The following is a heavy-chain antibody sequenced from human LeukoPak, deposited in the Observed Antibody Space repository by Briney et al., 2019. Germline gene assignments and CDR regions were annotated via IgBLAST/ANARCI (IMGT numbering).Heavy chain of an antibody. CDR2: IISSSSDI. V-gene: IGHV3-21*06. CDR3: ARVLLWFGQLSTPDYYSVMDL. CDR1: GFTFSSYS. D-gene: IGHD3-10*01. Sequence: GRSLRLSCAASGFTFSSYSMNWVRQAPGKGLEWVSLIISSSSDIYYSDSVKGRFTISRDNAKNSLYLQMNSLRAEDTAVYYCARVLLWFGQLSTPDYYSVMDLWGKGTTVTVSS. J-gene: IGHJ6*04.